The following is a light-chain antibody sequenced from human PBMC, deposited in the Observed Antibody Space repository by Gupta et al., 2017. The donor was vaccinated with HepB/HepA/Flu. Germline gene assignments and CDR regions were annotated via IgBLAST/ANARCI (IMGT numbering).Light chain of an antibody. V-gene: IGLV4-69*01. J-gene: IGLJ2*01. CDR3: QTWGTGIDVV. CDR2: LNSDGSH. Sequence: LVLTQSPSASASLGASVKLTCTLSSGHSSYAIAWHQQQPEKGPRYLMKLNSDGSHSKGDGIPDRFSGSSSGAERYLTISSLQAEDEAEYYCQTWGTGIDVVFGGGTKLTVL. CDR1: SGHSSYA.